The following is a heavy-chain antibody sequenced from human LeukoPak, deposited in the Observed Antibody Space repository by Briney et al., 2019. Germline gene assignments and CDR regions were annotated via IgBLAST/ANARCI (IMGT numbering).Heavy chain of an antibody. D-gene: IGHD3-22*01. CDR1: GFTFSSHW. CDR2: INSDGSSI. Sequence: GSLRLSCAASGFTFSSHWMHWVRQAPGKGLVWVSRINSDGSSISYADSVKDRFTISRDDAKKSLYLQMNRLRTEDTAVYYCARRWDSNLYGMDVWGQGTTVTVSS. CDR3: ARRWDSNLYGMDV. J-gene: IGHJ6*02. V-gene: IGHV3-74*01.